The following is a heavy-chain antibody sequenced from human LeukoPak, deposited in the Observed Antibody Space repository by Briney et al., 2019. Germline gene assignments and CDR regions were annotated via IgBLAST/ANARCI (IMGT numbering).Heavy chain of an antibody. J-gene: IGHJ4*02. CDR2: ISSSGSTR. D-gene: IGHD3-10*01. CDR1: GFAFSDYY. CDR3: ASTYYGSGSSDY. V-gene: IGHV3-11*01. Sequence: PGGSLRLSCAASGFAFSDYYMSWIRQAPGKGLEWVSYISSSGSTRYYADSVKGRFTISRDNAKNSLYLQMNSLRAEDTAVYYCASTYYGSGSSDYWGQGTLVTVSS.